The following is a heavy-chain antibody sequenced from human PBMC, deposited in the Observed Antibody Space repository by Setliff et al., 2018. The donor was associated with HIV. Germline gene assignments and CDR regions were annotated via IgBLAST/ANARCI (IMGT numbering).Heavy chain of an antibody. CDR2: INHRGST. V-gene: IGHV4-34*01. CDR3: ATLKMATIYRDFDY. Sequence: NPSETLSLTCAVYGGSFSGYYWSWIRQPPGKGLEWIGEINHRGSTNCNPSLKSRVSISVDTSKNQFSLKLSSVTAADTAVYYCATLKMATIYRDFDYWGQGTQVTVSS. CDR1: GGSFSGYY. D-gene: IGHD5-12*01. J-gene: IGHJ4*02.